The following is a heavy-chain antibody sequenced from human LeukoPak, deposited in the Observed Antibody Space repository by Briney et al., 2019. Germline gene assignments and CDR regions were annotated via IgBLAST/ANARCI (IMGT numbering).Heavy chain of an antibody. CDR1: GFTFSSYG. D-gene: IGHD5-12*01. J-gene: IGHJ4*02. V-gene: IGHV3-33*01. CDR2: IWYDGSNK. Sequence: GGSLRLSCAASGFTFSSYGMHWVRQAPGKGLEWVAVIWYDGSNKYYADSVKGRFTISRDSSKNTLYLQMNSLRAEDTAVYYCARGHYSGYDFAIDYWGQGTLVTVSS. CDR3: ARGHYSGYDFAIDY.